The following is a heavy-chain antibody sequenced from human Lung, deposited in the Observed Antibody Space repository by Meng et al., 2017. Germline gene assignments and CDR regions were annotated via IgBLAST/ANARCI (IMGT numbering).Heavy chain of an antibody. Sequence: GESLKISCAASGFTFRSYSMNWVRQAPGKGREWVSSISSSSSYIYYADSVKGRFTIPRDNAKNSLYLQMNSLRAEDTAVYYCAREGFLHYYDSSGYYYRYYFDYWGQGTLVTVSS. CDR3: AREGFLHYYDSSGYYYRYYFDY. CDR1: GFTFRSYS. J-gene: IGHJ4*02. D-gene: IGHD3-22*01. V-gene: IGHV3-21*01. CDR2: ISSSSSYI.